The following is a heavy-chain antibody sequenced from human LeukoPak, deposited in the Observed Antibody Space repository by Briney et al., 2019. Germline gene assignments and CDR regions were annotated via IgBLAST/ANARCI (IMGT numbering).Heavy chain of an antibody. Sequence: TLSLTCTVSGGSINNYYWSWIRQPPGKALEWLALIYWNDDKRYSPSLKSRLTITKDTSKNQVVLTMTNMDPVDTATYYCAHTSMVRGVIGYFDYWGQGTLVTVSS. CDR3: AHTSMVRGVIGYFDY. V-gene: IGHV2-5*01. CDR2: IYWNDDK. CDR1: GGSINNYYW. J-gene: IGHJ4*02. D-gene: IGHD3-10*01.